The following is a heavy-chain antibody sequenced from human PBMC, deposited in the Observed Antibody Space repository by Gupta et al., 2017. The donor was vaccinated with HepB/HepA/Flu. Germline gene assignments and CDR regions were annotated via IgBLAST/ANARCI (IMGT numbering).Heavy chain of an antibody. CDR3: ARQELLYYYDSSGYPFWFDP. Sequence: QLQLQESGPGLVKPSETLSLTCTVSGGSISSSSYYWGWIRQPPGKGLEWIGSIYYSGSTYYNPSLKSRVTISVDTSKNQFSLKLSSVTAADTAVYYCARQELLYYYDSSGYPFWFDPWGQGTLVTVSS. D-gene: IGHD3-22*01. CDR2: IYYSGST. V-gene: IGHV4-39*01. J-gene: IGHJ5*02. CDR1: GGSISSSSYY.